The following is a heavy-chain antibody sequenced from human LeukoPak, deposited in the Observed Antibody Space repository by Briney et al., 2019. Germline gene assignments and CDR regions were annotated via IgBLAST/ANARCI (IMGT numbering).Heavy chain of an antibody. D-gene: IGHD6-13*01. Sequence: GGPLRLSCAASGFTFSSYAMSWVRQAPGKGLEWVSAISGSGGSTYYADSVKGRFTISRDNSKNTLYLQMNSLRAEDTAVYYCAKCSIAAAGTRTRVLWWYFDLWGRGTLVTVSS. J-gene: IGHJ2*01. CDR3: AKCSIAAAGTRTRVLWWYFDL. CDR2: ISGSGGST. CDR1: GFTFSSYA. V-gene: IGHV3-23*01.